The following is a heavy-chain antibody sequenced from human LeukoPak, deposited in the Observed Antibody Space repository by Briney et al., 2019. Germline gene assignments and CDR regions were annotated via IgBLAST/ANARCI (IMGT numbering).Heavy chain of an antibody. CDR1: GFTFSSYA. CDR2: ISYDGSNK. CDR3: ARDRFPYGDPGSFDY. J-gene: IGHJ4*02. Sequence: GGSLRLSCAASGFTFSSYAMHWVRQAPGKGLEWVAVISYDGSNKYYADSVKGRFTISRDNSKNTLYLQMNSLRAEDTAVYYCARDRFPYGDPGSFDYWGQGTLVTVSS. V-gene: IGHV3-30-3*01. D-gene: IGHD4-17*01.